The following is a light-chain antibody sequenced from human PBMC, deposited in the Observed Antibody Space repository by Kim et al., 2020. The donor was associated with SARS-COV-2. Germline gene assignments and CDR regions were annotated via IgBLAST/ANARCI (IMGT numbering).Light chain of an antibody. CDR1: QNISIW. Sequence: SASVAARVTITCRASQNISIWLAWYRQIPGKAPKLLIYKASSLESEVPLRFSGSGSGTEFTLTISSLQPDDFATYYCQQYSSHWTFGQGTKVDIK. J-gene: IGKJ1*01. CDR3: QQYSSHWT. CDR2: KAS. V-gene: IGKV1-5*03.